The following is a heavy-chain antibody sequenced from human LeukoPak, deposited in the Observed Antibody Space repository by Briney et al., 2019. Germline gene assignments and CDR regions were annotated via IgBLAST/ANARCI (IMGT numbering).Heavy chain of an antibody. CDR1: GFTFSTYG. V-gene: IGHV3-30*02. J-gene: IGHJ4*02. CDR3: AKGGITIFFDY. D-gene: IGHD3-9*01. CDR2: IQYDGNNE. Sequence: GGSLRLSCAASGFTFSTYGMHWVRQAPGKGLEWVAFIQYDGNNEYYADFVKGRFTISRDNSKNTLYLQMNSLRAEDTAVYYCAKGGITIFFDYWGQGTLVTVSS.